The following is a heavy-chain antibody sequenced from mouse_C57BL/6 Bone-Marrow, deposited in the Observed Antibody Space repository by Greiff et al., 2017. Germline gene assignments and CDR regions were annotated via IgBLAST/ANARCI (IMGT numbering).Heavy chain of an antibody. CDR2: IDPSDSYT. V-gene: IGHV1-59*01. CDR3: ATTVVATDY. J-gene: IGHJ2*01. Sequence: QVQLQQPGAELVRPGTSVKLSCKASGYTFTSYWMHWVKQRPGQGLEWIGVIDPSDSYTNYNQKFTGKATFTVDTSSSTAYRQLSRLTAEDSAVYYCATTVVATDYWGQGTTRTVSS. D-gene: IGHD1-1*01. CDR1: GYTFTSYW.